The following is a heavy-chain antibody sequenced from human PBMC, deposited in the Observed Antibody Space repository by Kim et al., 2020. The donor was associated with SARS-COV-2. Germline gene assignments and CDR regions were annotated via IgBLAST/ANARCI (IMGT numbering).Heavy chain of an antibody. D-gene: IGHD3-3*01. CDR1: GFTFSNYG. CDR2: ISYDGSNK. Sequence: GGSLRLSCAASGFTFSNYGMHWVRQAPGKGLEWVAVISYDGSNKYYADSVKGRFTISRDNSKNTLYLQMNSLRAEDTAVYYCAKDYFTYDFLSGLYHYYYYAMDVWGRGTTVTVSS. CDR3: AKDYFTYDFLSGLYHYYYYAMDV. J-gene: IGHJ6*02. V-gene: IGHV3-30*18.